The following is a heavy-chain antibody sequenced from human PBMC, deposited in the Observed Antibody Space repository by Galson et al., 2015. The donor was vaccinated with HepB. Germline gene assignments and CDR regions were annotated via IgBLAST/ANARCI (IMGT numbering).Heavy chain of an antibody. CDR2: ISGSSTYM. J-gene: IGHJ4*02. Sequence: SLRLSCAASGFAFSDYAMNWVRQAPGKGLEWVSSISGSSTYMLYADSVKGRFTISRDNAKNSLYLQMNSLGAEDTAVYFRARGPSQLWSYFDYWGQGTLVTVSP. CDR3: ARGPSQLWSYFDY. V-gene: IGHV3-21*06. CDR1: GFAFSDYA. D-gene: IGHD1-1*01.